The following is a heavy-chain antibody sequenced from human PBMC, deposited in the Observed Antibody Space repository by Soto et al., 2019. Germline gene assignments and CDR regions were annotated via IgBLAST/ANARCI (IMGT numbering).Heavy chain of an antibody. CDR3: ARTPTTVPALNYYYYMDV. D-gene: IGHD4-4*01. CDR1: GGSISSYY. V-gene: IGHV4-59*01. Sequence: SETLSLTCTVSGGSISSYYWSWIRQHPGKGLEWIGYIYYSGSTNYNPSLKSRVTIAVDTSKNQFSLKLSSVTAADTAVYYCARTPTTVPALNYYYYMDVWGKGTTVTVS. CDR2: IYYSGST. J-gene: IGHJ6*03.